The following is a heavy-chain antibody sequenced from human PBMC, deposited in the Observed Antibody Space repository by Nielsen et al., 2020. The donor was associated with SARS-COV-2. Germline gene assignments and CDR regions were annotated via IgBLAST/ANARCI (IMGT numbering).Heavy chain of an antibody. CDR3: AKDQSWNYISRIFES. CDR1: GFAFSRYV. Sequence: GESLKISCAASGFAFSRYVMHWVRQAPGKGLEWVAVISYDGSNKYYADSVKGRFTISRDNSKNTLYLQLSSLRAEDTALYYCAKDQSWNYISRIFESWGQGTVVTVSS. J-gene: IGHJ4*01. D-gene: IGHD1-7*01. V-gene: IGHV3-30-3*01. CDR2: ISYDGSNK.